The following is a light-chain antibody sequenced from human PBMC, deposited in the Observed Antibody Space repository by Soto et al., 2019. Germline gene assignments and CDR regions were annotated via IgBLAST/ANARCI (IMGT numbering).Light chain of an antibody. Sequence: QSVLRQPPSASGTPGQRVTISCSGSSSNIGRDTVNWYQQLPGTALKVLIYNNDRRPSGVPDRFSGSKSGTSGSLAISELQSEDEAHYYCATWDDSLNGPVFGGGTKVTVL. J-gene: IGLJ2*01. CDR1: SSNIGRDT. V-gene: IGLV1-44*01. CDR3: ATWDDSLNGPV. CDR2: NND.